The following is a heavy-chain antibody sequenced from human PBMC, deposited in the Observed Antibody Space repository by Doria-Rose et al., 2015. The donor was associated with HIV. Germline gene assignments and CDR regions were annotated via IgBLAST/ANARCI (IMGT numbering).Heavy chain of an antibody. CDR1: GVSLSSPGMG. J-gene: IGHJ4*02. V-gene: IGHV2-26*01. D-gene: IGHD6-13*01. Sequence: SGPVRVKPTETLTLTCTVSGVSLSSPGMGVSWIRQPPGKALEWLANIFSDDERSYKTSLKSRLTTSRVTSKSQVVLTMTDMDPVDTATYYCARIKSSRWYHKYYFDFWGQGTLVIVSA. CDR2: IFSDDER. CDR3: ARIKSSRWYHKYYFDF.